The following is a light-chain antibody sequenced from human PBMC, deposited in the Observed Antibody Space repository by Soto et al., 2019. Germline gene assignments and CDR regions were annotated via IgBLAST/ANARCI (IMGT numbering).Light chain of an antibody. V-gene: IGKV3-20*01. CDR2: GAF. CDR3: QQYGSSPLT. Sequence: DIVLTQSPGTLSLSPGERATLSCRASQRVTSTYFAWYQQKPVQSPRLLIYGAFNRATGIPDRFSGSGSGTDFTLTISRLEPEDFAVYYCQQYGSSPLTFGGGTKVEF. J-gene: IGKJ4*01. CDR1: QRVTSTY.